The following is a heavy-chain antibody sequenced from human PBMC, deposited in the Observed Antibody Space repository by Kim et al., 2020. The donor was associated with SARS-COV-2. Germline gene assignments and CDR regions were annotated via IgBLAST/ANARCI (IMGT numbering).Heavy chain of an antibody. J-gene: IGHJ4*02. V-gene: IGHV1-3*01. D-gene: IGHD3-22*01. CDR2: IDAGSGNT. CDR1: GYSFGSYA. Sequence: ASVKVSCKTSGYSFGSYAMHWVRQAAGQRLEWLGWIDAGSGNTKSSQKFQGRVSITRDTSASTAYMELSSLRSEDTAVYYCARDGVPYYYDSSGYFPWYFDYWGQGTLVTVSS. CDR3: ARDGVPYYYDSSGYFPWYFDY.